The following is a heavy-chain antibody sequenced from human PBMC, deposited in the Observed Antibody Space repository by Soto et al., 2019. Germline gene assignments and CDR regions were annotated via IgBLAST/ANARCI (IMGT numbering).Heavy chain of an antibody. CDR3: AGVANVPRGGWFDP. Sequence: SETLSLTCTVSGGSISSSSYYWGWIRQPPGKGLEWIGSIYYSGSTYYNPSLKSRVTISVDTSKNQFSLKLSSVTAADTAVYYCAGVANVPRGGWFDPWGQGTLVTVSS. V-gene: IGHV4-39*01. CDR1: GGSISSSSYY. D-gene: IGHD3-3*01. CDR2: IYYSGST. J-gene: IGHJ5*02.